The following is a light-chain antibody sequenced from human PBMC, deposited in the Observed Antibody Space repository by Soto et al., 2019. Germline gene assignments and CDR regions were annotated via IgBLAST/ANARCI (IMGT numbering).Light chain of an antibody. CDR3: QQSYSTPWT. CDR2: AAS. V-gene: IGKV1-39*01. CDR1: QSISSY. Sequence: DIQMTQSPSSLSASVGDRVTITCRASQSISSYLNWYQQKPGKAPKLLIYAASSLQSGFPSRFSGSGSGTDFTLTISSLQPEDCATYYCQQSYSTPWTFGQGTKVEIK. J-gene: IGKJ1*01.